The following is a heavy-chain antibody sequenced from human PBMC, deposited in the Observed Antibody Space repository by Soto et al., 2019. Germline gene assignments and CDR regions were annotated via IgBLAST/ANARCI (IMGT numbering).Heavy chain of an antibody. CDR3: ARHGIQLWSTRPLSRGDFDY. CDR1: GYSFTSYW. V-gene: IGHV5-10-1*03. D-gene: IGHD5-18*01. J-gene: IGHJ4*02. Sequence: EVQLVQSGAEVKKPGESLRISCKGSGYSFTSYWISWVRQMPGKGLEWMGRIDPSDSYTNYSPSFQGHVTISADKSISTAYLQWSSLKASDTAMYYCARHGIQLWSTRPLSRGDFDYWGQGTLVTVSS. CDR2: IDPSDSYT.